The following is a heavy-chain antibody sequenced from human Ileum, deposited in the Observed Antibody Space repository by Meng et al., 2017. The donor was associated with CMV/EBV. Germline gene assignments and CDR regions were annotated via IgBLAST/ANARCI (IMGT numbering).Heavy chain of an antibody. CDR2: IKHDGSER. CDR1: GFTFNRNW. Sequence: GGSLRLSCAASGFTFNRNWMSWVRQAPGKGLEWVANIKHDGSERYYVDSVKGRFTISRDNAKNSLSLRMDSLRAEDSAVYYCTRDGETNFNFWSGPPENYYYGMDSWGQGTTVTVSS. CDR3: TRDGETNFNFWSGPPENYYYGMDS. D-gene: IGHD3-3*01. V-gene: IGHV3-7*01. J-gene: IGHJ6*02.